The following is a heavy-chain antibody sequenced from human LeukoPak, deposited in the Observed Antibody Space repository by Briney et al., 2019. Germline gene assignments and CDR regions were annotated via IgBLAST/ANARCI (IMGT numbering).Heavy chain of an antibody. J-gene: IGHJ6*03. V-gene: IGHV1-8*03. CDR2: MNPNSGNT. D-gene: IGHD6-13*01. CDR3: ARLWTYSSSWSYYYYYYMDV. Sequence: AASVKVSCKASGYTFTGYYMHWVRQAPGQGLEWMGWMNPNSGNTGYAQKFQGRVTITRNTSISTAYMELSSLRSEDTAVYYCARLWTYSSSWSYYYYYYMDVWGKGTTVTVSS. CDR1: GYTFTGYY.